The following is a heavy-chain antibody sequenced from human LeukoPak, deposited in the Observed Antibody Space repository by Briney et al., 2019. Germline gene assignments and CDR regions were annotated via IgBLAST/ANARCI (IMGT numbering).Heavy chain of an antibody. D-gene: IGHD5-24*01. J-gene: IGHJ4*02. CDR2: IKKDGSEK. CDR1: GFTFSSYS. Sequence: GGSLRLSCAASGFTFSSYSMNWVRQAPGKGLEWVANIKKDGSEKYYVGSVKGRFTISRDNDKNSLYLQMNSLSAEDTAVYYCVSSRDGYNWDYFDYWGQGTLVTVSS. V-gene: IGHV3-7*01. CDR3: VSSRDGYNWDYFDY.